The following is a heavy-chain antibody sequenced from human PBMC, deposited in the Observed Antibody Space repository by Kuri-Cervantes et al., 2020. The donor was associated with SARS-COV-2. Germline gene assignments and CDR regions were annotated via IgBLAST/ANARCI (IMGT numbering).Heavy chain of an antibody. Sequence: ASVKVSCKASGYTFTSYDINWVRQATGQGLEWMGWMNPNSGNTGYAQKFQGRVTMTRNTSISTAYMELSSLGSEDTAVYYCATASAVVVPTNWFDPWGQGTLVTVSS. CDR3: ATASAVVVPTNWFDP. CDR2: MNPNSGNT. CDR1: GYTFTSYD. V-gene: IGHV1-8*01. J-gene: IGHJ5*02. D-gene: IGHD2-2*01.